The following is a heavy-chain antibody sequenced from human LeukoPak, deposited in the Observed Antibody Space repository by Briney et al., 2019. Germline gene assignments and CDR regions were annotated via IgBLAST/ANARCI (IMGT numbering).Heavy chain of an antibody. CDR3: ARAQPPYHGRLDS. CDR1: GLTFSSYD. J-gene: IGHJ5*01. CDR2: IGIAGDT. Sequence: GGSLRLSCAASGLTFSSYDMHWVRQATGKGLEWVSGIGIAGDTHYPDSVRGRFTIFRENAMNSLYLQMNSLRAEDTAVYYCARAQPPYHGRLDSWGQGILVTVSS. V-gene: IGHV3-13*01. D-gene: IGHD3-16*01.